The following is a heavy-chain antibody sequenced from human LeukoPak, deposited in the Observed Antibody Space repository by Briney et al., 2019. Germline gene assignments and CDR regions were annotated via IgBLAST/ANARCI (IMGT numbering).Heavy chain of an antibody. Sequence: PSETLSLTCTVSYSSISSYCWSWIRQPPGKGLEWIGYVYSSGRTKYNPSLESRVTMSTDMSKNQFSLKLSSVTAADTAVYYCARHQGGNSNFFDYWGQGTLATVSS. CDR1: YSSISSYC. V-gene: IGHV4-59*08. CDR2: VYSSGRT. CDR3: ARHQGGNSNFFDY. J-gene: IGHJ4*02. D-gene: IGHD4-23*01.